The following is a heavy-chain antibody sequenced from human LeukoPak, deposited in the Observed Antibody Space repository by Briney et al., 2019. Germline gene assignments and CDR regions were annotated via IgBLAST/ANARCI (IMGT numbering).Heavy chain of an antibody. Sequence: ASGKVSCKSSAYTFTEYYMHWMRQAPGPGLEWMGIIKPSGGSTSYAQKFQGRVTMNRDTSTSTVYMELSNLRSEDTAVYYCARVDSSSSWPIVDYWGQGTPVTVSS. V-gene: IGHV1-46*01. CDR3: ARVDSSSSWPIVDY. J-gene: IGHJ4*02. CDR2: IKPSGGST. D-gene: IGHD6-13*01. CDR1: AYTFTEYY.